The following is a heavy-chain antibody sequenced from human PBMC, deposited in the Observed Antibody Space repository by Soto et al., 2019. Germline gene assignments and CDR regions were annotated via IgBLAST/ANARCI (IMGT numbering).Heavy chain of an antibody. D-gene: IGHD6-19*01. J-gene: IGHJ4*02. CDR2: IYYSGST. V-gene: IGHV4-31*03. CDR3: ARGLAVAGLYYFDY. Sequence: SETLSLTCTVSGGSISSGGYYWSWIRQHPGKGLEWIGYIYYSGSTYYNPSLKSRVTISVDTSKSQFSLKLSSVTAADTAVYYCARGLAVAGLYYFDYWGQGTLVTV. CDR1: GGSISSGGYY.